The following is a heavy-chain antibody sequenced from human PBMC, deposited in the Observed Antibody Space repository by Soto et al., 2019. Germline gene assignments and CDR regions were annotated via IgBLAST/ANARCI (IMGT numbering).Heavy chain of an antibody. CDR2: IDPTDSYS. J-gene: IGHJ4*02. V-gene: IGHV5-10-1*01. D-gene: IGHD3-16*01. CDR1: GYRFTTYW. Sequence: PGESLKTSCKGSGYRFTTYWITRVRQMRRKGLAWMGRIDPTDSYSDYSTSFQTLFTNSADKSTNPPYLDLSTLDTSHTSMYYSACTKQRSVDRAYDCWGQGTLVTGSS. CDR3: ACTKQRSVDRAYDC.